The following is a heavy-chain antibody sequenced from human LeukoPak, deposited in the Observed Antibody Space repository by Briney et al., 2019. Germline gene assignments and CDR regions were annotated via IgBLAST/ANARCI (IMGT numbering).Heavy chain of an antibody. CDR3: ARANDSSGYYYRSAFDM. CDR1: GFSFSSYS. J-gene: IGHJ3*02. V-gene: IGHV3-21*01. D-gene: IGHD3-22*01. CDR2: ISGSSTYI. Sequence: PGGSLRLSCAGSGFSFSSYSMNWVRQAPGKGLEWVSSISGSSTYIFYADSVKGRFTISRDNAKNSLSLQMNSLRAEDTAVYYCARANDSSGYYYRSAFDMWGQGTMVTVSS.